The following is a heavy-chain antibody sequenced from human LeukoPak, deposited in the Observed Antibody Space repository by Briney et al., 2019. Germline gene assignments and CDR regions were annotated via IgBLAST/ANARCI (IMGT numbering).Heavy chain of an antibody. Sequence: SETLSLTCAVYGGSFSGYYWSWIRQPPGKGLEWIGEINHSGSTNYNPSLKSRVTISVDTSKNQFSLKLSSVTAADTAVYYCARGRYDSSGYYLRNWFDPWGQGTLVTVSS. V-gene: IGHV4-34*01. D-gene: IGHD3-22*01. J-gene: IGHJ5*02. CDR3: ARGRYDSSGYYLRNWFDP. CDR1: GGSFSGYY. CDR2: INHSGST.